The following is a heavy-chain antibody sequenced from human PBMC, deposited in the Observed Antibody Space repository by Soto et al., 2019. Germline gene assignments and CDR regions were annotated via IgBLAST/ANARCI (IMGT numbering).Heavy chain of an antibody. Sequence: ASVKVSCKASGYTFTGYYMHWVRQAPGQGLEWMGWINPNSGGTNYAQKFQGWVTMTRDTSISTAYMELRRLRSDGTAVYYCGRDQRAEFCGGGSSYTYYYGMDVWGKGTTVTVSS. J-gene: IGHJ6*04. CDR2: INPNSGGT. CDR1: GYTFTGYY. V-gene: IGHV1-2*04. CDR3: GRDQRAEFCGGGSSYTYYYGMDV. D-gene: IGHD2-15*01.